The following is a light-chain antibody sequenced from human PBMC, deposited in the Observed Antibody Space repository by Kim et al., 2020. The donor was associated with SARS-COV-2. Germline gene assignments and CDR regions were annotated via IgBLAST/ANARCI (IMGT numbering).Light chain of an antibody. V-gene: IGKV1-8*01. CDR1: QGINTY. CDR2: AAS. Sequence: ASTGDRVTITCRASQGINTYLAWYQQKPGKAPRLLIYAASILQRGVPSRFSGSGSGTDFTLTIDCLQSEDFATYYCQQYYNYPRTFGQGTKVDIK. CDR3: QQYYNYPRT. J-gene: IGKJ1*01.